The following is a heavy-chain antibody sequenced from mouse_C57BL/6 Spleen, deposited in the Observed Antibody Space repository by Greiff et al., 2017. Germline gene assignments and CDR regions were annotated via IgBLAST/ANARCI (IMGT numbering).Heavy chain of an antibody. Sequence: QVQLQQPGAELVMPGASVKLSCKASGYTFTSYWMHWVKQRPGQGLEWIGEIDPSDSYTNYNQKFKGKSTLTVDKSSSTAYMQLSSLTSEDSAVYYCARAIYYDYDGLFAYWGQGTLVTVSA. CDR2: IDPSDSYT. CDR3: ARAIYYDYDGLFAY. D-gene: IGHD2-4*01. CDR1: GYTFTSYW. V-gene: IGHV1-69*01. J-gene: IGHJ3*01.